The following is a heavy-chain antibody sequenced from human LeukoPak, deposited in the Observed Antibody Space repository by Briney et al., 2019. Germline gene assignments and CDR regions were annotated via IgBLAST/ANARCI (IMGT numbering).Heavy chain of an antibody. V-gene: IGHV4-59*01. CDR2: IYYSGST. J-gene: IGHJ4*02. Sequence: SETLSLTCAVYGGSFSSYYWSWIRQPPGKGPEWIGYIYYSGSTNYNPSLKSRVTISVDTSKNQFSLKLSSVTAADTAVYYCARLLKGGNSLDYWGQGTLVTVSS. CDR1: GGSFSSYY. D-gene: IGHD4-23*01. CDR3: ARLLKGGNSLDY.